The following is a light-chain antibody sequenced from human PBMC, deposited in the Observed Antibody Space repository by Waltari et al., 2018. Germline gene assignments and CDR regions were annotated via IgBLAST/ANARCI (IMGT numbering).Light chain of an antibody. CDR2: GAS. J-gene: IGKJ1*01. CDR3: QHYVSLPAT. CDR1: QSVSRT. V-gene: IGKV3-20*01. Sequence: EIVLTQSPGTLTLSPGERATLSCRASQSVSRTLAWYQQKPGPAPRLLIYGASTRPPGIPERLGGGGSGADFSLTISRLEPEDFAVYYCQHYVSLPATFGQGTKVEVK.